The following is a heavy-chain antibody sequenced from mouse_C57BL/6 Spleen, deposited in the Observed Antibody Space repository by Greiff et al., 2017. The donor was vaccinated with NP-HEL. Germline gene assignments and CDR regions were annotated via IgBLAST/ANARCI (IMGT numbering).Heavy chain of an antibody. J-gene: IGHJ4*01. CDR1: GYTFTSYW. D-gene: IGHD2-3*01. V-gene: IGHV1-64*01. Sequence: VQLQQPGAELVKPGASVKLSCKASGYTFTSYWMHWVKQRPGQGLEWIGMIHPNSGSTNYNEKFKSKATLTVDKSSSTAYMQLSSLTSEDSAVYYCAREGDGYYSAMDYWGQGTSVTVSS. CDR3: AREGDGYYSAMDY. CDR2: IHPNSGST.